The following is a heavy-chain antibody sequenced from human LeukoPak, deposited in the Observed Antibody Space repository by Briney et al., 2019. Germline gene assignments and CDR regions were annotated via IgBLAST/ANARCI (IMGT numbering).Heavy chain of an antibody. Sequence: SGPTLVKPAQTLTLTCTFSGFSLSTSGVGVGWIRQPPGKALEWLALIYWNDDKRYSPSLKSRLTITKDTSKNQVVLTMTNMDPVDTATYYCAHRRRLHNFDYWGQGTLVTVSS. CDR2: IYWNDDK. D-gene: IGHD2-15*01. CDR1: GFSLSTSGVG. J-gene: IGHJ4*02. CDR3: AHRRRLHNFDY. V-gene: IGHV2-5*01.